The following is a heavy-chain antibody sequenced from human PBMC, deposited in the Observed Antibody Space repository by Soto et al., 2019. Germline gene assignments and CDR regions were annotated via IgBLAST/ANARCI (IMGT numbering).Heavy chain of an antibody. V-gene: IGHV1-18*04. CDR3: ARGSTHYGMDV. D-gene: IGHD1-1*01. Sequence: QVQLVQSGAEGKKPGASVKVSCKTSGYTFTNNGINWVRQAPGQGLEWMGGISGYNGNTAYAQKLQGRVTMTTDTFTSTAYMEMRSLRSDDTAVYYCARGSTHYGMDVWGQGTTVTVSS. CDR2: ISGYNGNT. J-gene: IGHJ6*02. CDR1: GYTFTNNG.